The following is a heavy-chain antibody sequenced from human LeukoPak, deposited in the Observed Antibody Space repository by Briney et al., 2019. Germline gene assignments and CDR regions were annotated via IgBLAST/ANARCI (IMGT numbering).Heavy chain of an antibody. CDR1: GYTFTGYY. V-gene: IGHV1-2*02. CDR3: ARDCDRSGYYCY. D-gene: IGHD3-22*01. CDR2: INPNSGGT. Sequence: ASVKVSCKASGYTFTGYYMHWVRQAPGQGLEWMGWINPNSGGTNYAQKFQGRVTMTRDTSISTAYMELRSLSSDDTAVYYCARDCDRSGYYCYWGQGTLVTVSS. J-gene: IGHJ4*02.